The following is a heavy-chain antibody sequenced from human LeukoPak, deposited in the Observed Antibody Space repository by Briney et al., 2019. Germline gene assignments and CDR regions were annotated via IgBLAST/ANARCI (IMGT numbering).Heavy chain of an antibody. D-gene: IGHD1-1*01. V-gene: IGHV3-23*01. CDR1: GFTFSSYA. CDR2: ISGSSGVST. CDR3: ARGYLYFDY. J-gene: IGHJ4*02. Sequence: GGSLRLSCAASGFTFSSYAMSWVRQAPGKGLEWVSSISGSSGVSTDYAESMKGRFTISRDSSKKTLNLQMNSLRAEDTAIYYCARGYLYFDYWGQGILVTVSS.